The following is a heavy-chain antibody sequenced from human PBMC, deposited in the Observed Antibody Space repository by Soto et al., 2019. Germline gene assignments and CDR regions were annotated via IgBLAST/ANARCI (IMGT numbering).Heavy chain of an antibody. CDR3: ARLYCSSTSCWFDP. Sequence: SETLSLTCTVSGGSISSYYWSWIRQPPGKGLEWIGYIYYSGSTNYNPSLKSRVTISVDTSKNQFSLKLSSVTAADTAVYYCARLYCSSTSCWFDPWGQGTLVTVSS. CDR1: GGSISSYY. J-gene: IGHJ5*02. CDR2: IYYSGST. V-gene: IGHV4-59*01. D-gene: IGHD2-2*01.